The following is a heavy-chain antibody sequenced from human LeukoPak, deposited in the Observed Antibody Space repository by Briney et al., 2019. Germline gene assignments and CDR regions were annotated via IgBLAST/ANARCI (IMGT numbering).Heavy chain of an antibody. CDR1: GFTFSSYA. D-gene: IGHD3-22*01. CDR2: ISGSGGRT. Sequence: GGSLRLSCAASGFTFSSYAMSWVRQAPGKGLEWVSAISGSGGRTYYADSVKGRFTISRDNSKNTLYLQMSSLRAEDTAVYYCAKTHSSDYSYYFDYWGQGTLVTVSS. V-gene: IGHV3-23*01. J-gene: IGHJ4*02. CDR3: AKTHSSDYSYYFDY.